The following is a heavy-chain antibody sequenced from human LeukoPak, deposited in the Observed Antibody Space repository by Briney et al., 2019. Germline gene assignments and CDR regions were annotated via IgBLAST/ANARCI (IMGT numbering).Heavy chain of an antibody. CDR1: GVTFSRDG. CDR2: IRFDESRE. V-gene: IGHV3-30*02. D-gene: IGHD6-19*01. Sequence: GGSLRLSCEASGVTFSRDGMHWVRRAPDKGLECGSFIRFDESREFYADSVKGRFIVSRDNSKNTLYLQMYSLRPEDTAVYYCAKALVTTLAGTYYCDSWGQGTVVTVSS. J-gene: IGHJ4*02. CDR3: AKALVTTLAGTYYCDS.